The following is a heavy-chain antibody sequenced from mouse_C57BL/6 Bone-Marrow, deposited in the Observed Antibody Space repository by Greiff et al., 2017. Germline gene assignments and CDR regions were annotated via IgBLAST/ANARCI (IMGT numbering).Heavy chain of an antibody. J-gene: IGHJ2*01. V-gene: IGHV1-39*01. CDR2: INPNSGTS. CDR1: GYSFTDYN. D-gene: IGHD2-3*01. Sequence: EVQLQQSGPELVKPGASVKISCKASGYSFTDYNMNWVKQSNGKSLEWIGAINPNSGTSSYNQKFNGKATLIVAQSPTTAYMQHDSLTSEDSAVYYCARWGWLPLDYWGQGTTLTVSS. CDR3: ARWGWLPLDY.